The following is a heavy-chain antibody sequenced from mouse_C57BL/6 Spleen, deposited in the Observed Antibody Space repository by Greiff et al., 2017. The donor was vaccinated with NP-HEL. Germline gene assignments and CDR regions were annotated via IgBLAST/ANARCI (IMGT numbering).Heavy chain of an antibody. D-gene: IGHD1-1*01. J-gene: IGHJ4*01. CDR3: ARITTVVATDYYAMDY. Sequence: QVQLQQSGPELVKPGASVKLSCKASGYTFTSYDINWVKQRPGQGLEWIGWIYPRDGSTKYNEKFKGKATLTVDTSSSTAYMELHSLTSEDSAVYFCARITTVVATDYYAMDYWGQGTSVTVSS. CDR1: GYTFTSYD. CDR2: IYPRDGST. V-gene: IGHV1-85*01.